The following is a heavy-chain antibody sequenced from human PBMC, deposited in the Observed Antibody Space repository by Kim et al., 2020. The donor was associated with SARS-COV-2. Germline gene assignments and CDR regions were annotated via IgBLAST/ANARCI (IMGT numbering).Heavy chain of an antibody. J-gene: IGHJ3*02. D-gene: IGHD6-19*01. Sequence: PSLKSRVTISVDTSKNQFSLKLSSVTAADTAVYYCARDFRSSGWQGAFDIWGQGTMVTVSS. V-gene: IGHV4-59*01. CDR3: ARDFRSSGWQGAFDI.